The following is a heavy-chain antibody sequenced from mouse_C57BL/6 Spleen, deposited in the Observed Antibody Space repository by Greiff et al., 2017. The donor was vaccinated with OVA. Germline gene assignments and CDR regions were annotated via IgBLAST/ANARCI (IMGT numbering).Heavy chain of an antibody. V-gene: IGHV15-2*01. J-gene: IGHJ4*01. CDR3: ARENEYYYAMDY. CDR1: DSEVFPIAY. Sequence: QVQLQQSGSELRRPGSSVKLSCKDFDSEVFPIAYMSWVRQKPGHGFEWIGGILPSIGRTIYGEKFEDKATLDADTLSNTAYLELNSLTSEDSAIYYCARENEYYYAMDYWGQGTSVTVSS. CDR2: ILPSIGRT.